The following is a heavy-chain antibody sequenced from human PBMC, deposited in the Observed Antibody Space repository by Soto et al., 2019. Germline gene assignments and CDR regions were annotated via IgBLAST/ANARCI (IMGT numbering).Heavy chain of an antibody. CDR3: AKVISTSGSAL. Sequence: GGSLRLSCAASGFTFSTYAMTWVRQAPGKGLAWLSSISGSGSTYYADSVKGRFTISRDNSKNTLYLQMNSLRAEDTAVYYCAKVISTSGSALWGRGTLVTVSS. J-gene: IGHJ4*02. CDR2: ISGSGST. CDR1: GFTFSTYA. D-gene: IGHD3-10*01. V-gene: IGHV3-23*01.